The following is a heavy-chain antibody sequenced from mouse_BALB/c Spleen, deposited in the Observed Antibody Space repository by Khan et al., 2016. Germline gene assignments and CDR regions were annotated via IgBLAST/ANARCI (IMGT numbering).Heavy chain of an antibody. Sequence: QVQLQQSGAELAKPGASVKMSCKASGYTFTSYWMHWVKQRPGQGLEWIGYINPSTGYTEYNQKFKDKATFTADKSSSTAYMQLSSLTSEDSAVYYCARSRGYGGYYAMDYWGQGTSVTVSS. D-gene: IGHD3-1*01. CDR3: ARSRGYGGYYAMDY. V-gene: IGHV1-7*01. CDR1: GYTFTSYW. CDR2: INPSTGYT. J-gene: IGHJ4*01.